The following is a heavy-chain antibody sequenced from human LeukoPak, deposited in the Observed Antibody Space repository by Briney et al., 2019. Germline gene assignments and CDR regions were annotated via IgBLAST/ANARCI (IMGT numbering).Heavy chain of an antibody. CDR3: ATSPEYPYYMDV. V-gene: IGHV1-24*01. CDR1: GYTLTELS. Sequence: GASVKVSCKVSGYTLTELSMHWVRQAPGKGLEWMGGFDPEDGETIYAQKFQGRVTMTEDTSTDTAYMELSSLRSEDTAVYYCATSPEYPYYMDVWGKGTTVTVSS. CDR2: FDPEDGET. D-gene: IGHD1-14*01. J-gene: IGHJ6*03.